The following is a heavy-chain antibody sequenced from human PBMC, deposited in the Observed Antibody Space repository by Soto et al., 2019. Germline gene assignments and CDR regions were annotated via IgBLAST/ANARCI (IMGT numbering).Heavy chain of an antibody. CDR1: GGSISSGGYY. CDR2: IYYSGST. J-gene: IGHJ6*02. V-gene: IGHV4-31*01. CDR3: ARRVWFSSFYGMDV. Sequence: QVQLQESGPGLVKPSQTLSLTCTVSGGSISSGGYYWSWIRQHPGKGLEWIGYIYYSGSTYYNPSLKSPVTNSVDTSKTQSSLKLSSVTAADTAVYSCARRVWFSSFYGMDVWGQGTTVTVSS. D-gene: IGHD3-10*01.